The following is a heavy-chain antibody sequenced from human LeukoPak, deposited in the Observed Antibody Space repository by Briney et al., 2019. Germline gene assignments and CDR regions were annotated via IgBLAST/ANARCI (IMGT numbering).Heavy chain of an antibody. CDR2: FDPEDGET. J-gene: IGHJ4*02. V-gene: IGHV1-24*01. Sequence: ASVKVSCKVSGYTLTELSMHWVRQAPGKGLEWMGGFDPEDGETIYAQKFQGRVTMTEDTSTDTAYMELSSLRSEDTAVYYCATDSGLMRSSSWWDYFDYWGQGTLVTVSS. D-gene: IGHD6-13*01. CDR1: GYTLTELS. CDR3: ATDSGLMRSSSWWDYFDY.